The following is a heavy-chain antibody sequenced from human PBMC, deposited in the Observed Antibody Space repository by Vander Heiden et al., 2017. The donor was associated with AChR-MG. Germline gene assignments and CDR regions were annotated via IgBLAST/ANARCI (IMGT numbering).Heavy chain of an antibody. CDR2: MYYSEST. D-gene: IGHD3-22*01. J-gene: IGHJ4*02. Sequence: QLQLQESGPGLVKPSETLSLTCTVSGASISSSSYYCGGSRQPPGKGMGMIGSMYYSESTYYNPSLKSRVTISVDTAKNQFSLKLSSVTAADTAVYYCARHQPDSSGYYISVGPDGVDYWGQGTLVTVSS. CDR1: GASISSSSYY. CDR3: ARHQPDSSGYYISVGPDGVDY. V-gene: IGHV4-39*01.